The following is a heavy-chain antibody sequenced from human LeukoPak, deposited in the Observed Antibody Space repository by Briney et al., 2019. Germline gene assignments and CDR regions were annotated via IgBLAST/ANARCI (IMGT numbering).Heavy chain of an antibody. V-gene: IGHV3-66*01. CDR1: GFTVSSNY. D-gene: IGHD3-10*01. J-gene: IGHJ4*02. CDR3: AKAPNYGSGSSYFDY. CDR2: IYSGGNT. Sequence: PGGSLRLSCAASGFTVSSNYMTWVRQAPGKGLEWASVIYSGGNTYYADSVKGRFSISRDNSKNTVYLQMNSLRAEDTAVYYCAKAPNYGSGSSYFDYWGQGTLVTVSS.